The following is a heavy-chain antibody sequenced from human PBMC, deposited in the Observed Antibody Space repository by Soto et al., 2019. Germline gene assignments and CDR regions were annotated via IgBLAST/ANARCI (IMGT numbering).Heavy chain of an antibody. CDR2: INPSGGST. CDR1: GYTFTTYY. V-gene: IGHV1-46*01. Sequence: ASVEVSGQASGYTFTTYYMHWVRQAPGQGLEWMGLINPSGGSTSYAQKFQGRVTMTRDTSTSTVYMKLSSLRAEDTAVYYCARDGSSSTSSFFDYWGQGTLVTVSS. J-gene: IGHJ4*02. D-gene: IGHD6-6*01. CDR3: ARDGSSSTSSFFDY.